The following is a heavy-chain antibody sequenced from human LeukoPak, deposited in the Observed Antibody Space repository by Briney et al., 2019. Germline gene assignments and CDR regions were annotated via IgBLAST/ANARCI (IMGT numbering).Heavy chain of an antibody. CDR2: INHSGST. CDR3: ARGHDYVWGSYRH. CDR1: GGSFSGYY. Sequence: PSETLSLTCAVYGGSFSGYYWSWIRQPPGKGLEWIGEINHSGSTNYNPSLKSRVTISVDTSKNQFSLKLSSVTAADTAVYYCARGHDYVWGSYRHWGQGTLVTVSS. V-gene: IGHV4-34*01. J-gene: IGHJ4*02. D-gene: IGHD3-16*02.